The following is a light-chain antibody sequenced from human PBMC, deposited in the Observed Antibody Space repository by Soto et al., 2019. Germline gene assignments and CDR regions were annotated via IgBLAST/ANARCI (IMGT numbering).Light chain of an antibody. CDR1: QGISSY. V-gene: IGKV1-8*01. CDR3: QQYNSYGT. J-gene: IGKJ1*01. Sequence: AIRMTQSPSSLSASTGDRVTITFRASQGISSYLSWYQQKPGKAPKLLIYAASTLQSGVPSRFSGSGSGTEFTLTISSLQPDDFATYYCQQYNSYGTFGQGTKVDI. CDR2: AAS.